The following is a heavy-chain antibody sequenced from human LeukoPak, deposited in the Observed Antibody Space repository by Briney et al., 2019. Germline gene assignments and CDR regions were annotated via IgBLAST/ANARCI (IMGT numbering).Heavy chain of an antibody. CDR3: ANFERTVAGPYNWFDP. CDR2: ISPSGGST. CDR1: GFTFSSYG. D-gene: IGHD6-19*01. Sequence: GGSLRLSCAASGFTFSSYGMQWVRQAPGKGLEWVSAISPSGGSTYYADSVKGRFTISRDNSKNMLYLQMKSLRAEDTALYYCANFERTVAGPYNWFDPWGQGTLVTVSS. V-gene: IGHV3-23*01. J-gene: IGHJ5*02.